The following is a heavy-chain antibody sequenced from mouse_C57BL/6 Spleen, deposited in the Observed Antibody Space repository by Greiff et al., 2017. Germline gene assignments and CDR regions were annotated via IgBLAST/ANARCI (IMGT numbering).Heavy chain of an antibody. CDR3: ASPYYDGSSYGFAY. CDR1: GYAFSSSW. Sequence: QVQLKQSGPELVKPGASVKISCKASGYAFSSSWMNWVKQRPGKGLEWIGRIYPGDGDTNYNGKFKGKATLTADKSSSTAYMQLSSLTSEDSAVYFCASPYYDGSSYGFAYWGQGTLVTVSA. J-gene: IGHJ3*01. D-gene: IGHD1-1*01. V-gene: IGHV1-82*01. CDR2: IYPGDGDT.